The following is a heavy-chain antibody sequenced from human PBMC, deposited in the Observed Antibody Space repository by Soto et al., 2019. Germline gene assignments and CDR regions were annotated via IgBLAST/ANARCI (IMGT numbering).Heavy chain of an antibody. CDR1: GFTVSSHA. CDR3: TKSRRGILMLYGFGVMHV. D-gene: IGHD2-8*01. J-gene: IGHJ6*02. CDR2: ISGSGDGT. V-gene: IGHV3-23*01. Sequence: GGSLRLSCAPSGFTVSSHAMSWVRQAPGKGLEWVASISGSGDGTYYGDSVKGRFTISRDSSSSTLYLQMNNLRGEDTAVYFCTKSRRGILMLYGFGVMHVWGQATTLTVYS.